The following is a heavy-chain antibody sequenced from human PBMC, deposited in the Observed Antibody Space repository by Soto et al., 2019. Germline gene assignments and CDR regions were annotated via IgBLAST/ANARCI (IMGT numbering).Heavy chain of an antibody. D-gene: IGHD3-3*01. CDR1: GVTFSSYS. V-gene: IGHV3-48*01. CDR3: ARSPNTYYDFWSGSRYYYYGMDV. Sequence: GGSLRLSCAASGVTFSSYSMNWVRQATGKGLEWVSYISSSSSTIYYADSVKGRFTISRDNSKNTLYLQMNSLRTGDTAIYYCARSPNTYYDFWSGSRYYYYGMDVWGQGTTVTVSS. J-gene: IGHJ6*02. CDR2: ISSSSSTI.